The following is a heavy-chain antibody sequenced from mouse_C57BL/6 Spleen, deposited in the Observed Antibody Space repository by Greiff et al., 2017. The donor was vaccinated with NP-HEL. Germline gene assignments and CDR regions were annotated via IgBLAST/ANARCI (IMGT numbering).Heavy chain of an antibody. CDR3: ARSLSGSSYFDY. D-gene: IGHD1-1*01. CDR1: GYTFTDYY. Sequence: DVQLQESGPVLVKPGASVKMSCKASGYTFTDYYMNWVKQSHGKSLEWIGVINPYNGGTSYNQKFKGKATLTVDKSSSTAYMELNSLTSEDSAVYYCARSLSGSSYFDYWGQGTTLTVSS. CDR2: INPYNGGT. V-gene: IGHV1-19*01. J-gene: IGHJ2*01.